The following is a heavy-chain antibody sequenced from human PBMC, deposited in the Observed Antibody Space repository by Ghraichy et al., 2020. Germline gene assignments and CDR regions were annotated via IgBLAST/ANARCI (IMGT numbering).Heavy chain of an antibody. CDR1: GCSISSSNW. V-gene: IGHV4-4*02. CDR2: ISHSGST. CDR3: ASAASSGGYTGMDY. Sequence: GSLRLSCAVSGCSISSSNWWSWVRQPPGKRLEWFGEISHSGSTNYNPSLKSRVTISVDKSKNQFSLKLSSVTAAGTAVYYCASAASSGGYTGMDYWGQGTLVTVSA. D-gene: IGHD6-19*01. J-gene: IGHJ4*02.